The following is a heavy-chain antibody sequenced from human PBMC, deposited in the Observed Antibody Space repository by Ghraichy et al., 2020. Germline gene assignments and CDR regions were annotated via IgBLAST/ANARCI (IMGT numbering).Heavy chain of an antibody. D-gene: IGHD1-7*01. CDR1: GGTFSNYA. CDR2: LIPTFGTA. V-gene: IGHV1-69*13. J-gene: IGHJ3*02. CDR3: ARIRRELLQPPEPFDI. Sequence: SVKVSCKASGGTFSNYAISWVRQAPGQGLEWMGGLIPTFGTANYAQRFHGRVTITADESTSTAYMELSSLRSEDTAIYYCARIRRELLQPPEPFDIWGQGTMVTVSS.